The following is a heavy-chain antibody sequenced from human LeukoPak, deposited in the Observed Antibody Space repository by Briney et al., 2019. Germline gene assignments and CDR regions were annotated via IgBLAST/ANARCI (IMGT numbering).Heavy chain of an antibody. CDR1: GFTFSDYY. CDR3: ARDPDHGAVDY. V-gene: IGHV3-11*04. CDR2: ISYSGDTI. J-gene: IGHJ4*02. Sequence: GGSLRLSCTVSGFTFSDYYMTWIRQAPGKGLEWVSYISYSGDTIYYADSVKGRFTISRDNAKNSLYLQMNSLRVEDTAVYYCARDPDHGAVDYWGQGTLVTVSS. D-gene: IGHD3-16*01.